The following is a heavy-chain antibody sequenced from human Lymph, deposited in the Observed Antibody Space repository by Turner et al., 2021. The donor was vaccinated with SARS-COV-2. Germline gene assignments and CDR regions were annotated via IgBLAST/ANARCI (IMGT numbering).Heavy chain of an antibody. CDR3: ARDSGGSLDL. J-gene: IGHJ2*01. Sequence: QVQLVESGGGVVQPGRSLRFPCAASGFTFSSYAMHWVRQAPGKGLEWVALISYDGSNKYYADSVKGRFTISRDNSKNTLYLQMNSLRAEDTAIYYCARDSGGSLDLWGRGTLVTVST. V-gene: IGHV3-30-3*01. CDR1: GFTFSSYA. CDR2: ISYDGSNK.